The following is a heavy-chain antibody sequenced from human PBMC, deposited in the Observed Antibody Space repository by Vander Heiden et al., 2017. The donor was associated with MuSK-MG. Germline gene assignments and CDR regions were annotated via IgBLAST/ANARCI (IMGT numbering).Heavy chain of an antibody. J-gene: IGHJ4*02. D-gene: IGHD3-22*01. CDR1: TGSLREDGNY. V-gene: IGHV4-31*03. CDR2: VHDSGNS. Sequence: QVQLQESGPGLVRPSQTLTLTCTVSTGSLREDGNYWSWIRQHPGKGLEWIGYVHDSGNSYYNTSLKSRVTISVDTSKRQFSLELRSVTAADTAVYFCSTYYYDSSGNYYFDYWGQGTLVTVSS. CDR3: STYYYDSSGNYYFDY.